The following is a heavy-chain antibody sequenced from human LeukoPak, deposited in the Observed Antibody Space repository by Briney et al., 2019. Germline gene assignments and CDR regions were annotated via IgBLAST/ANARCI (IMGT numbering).Heavy chain of an antibody. J-gene: IGHJ2*01. V-gene: IGHV3-48*03. CDR2: ISSSGSTI. CDR1: GFTFSSYE. CDR3: ARDRVVVATTTPPYWYFDL. D-gene: IGHD2-15*01. Sequence: GGSLRLSCAASGFTFSSYEMNWVRQAPGKGLEWVSYISSSGSTIYYADSVKGRFTISRDNAKNSLYLQMNSLRVEDTALYYCARDRVVVATTTPPYWYFDLWGRGTRVTVSS.